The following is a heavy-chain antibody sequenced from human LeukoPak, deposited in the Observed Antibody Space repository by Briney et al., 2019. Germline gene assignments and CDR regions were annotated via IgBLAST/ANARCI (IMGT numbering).Heavy chain of an antibody. CDR1: GGSISSYY. V-gene: IGHV4-4*09. J-gene: IGHJ5*01. CDR3: ARYIAALFSWFDS. CDR2: IYTSGST. Sequence: PSETLSLTCTVSGGSISSYYWSWIRQPPGKGLEWIGYIYTSGSTNYNPSLKSRVTISVDTSKNQFSLKLSSVTAADTAVYYCARYIAALFSWFDSWGQGTLVTVSS. D-gene: IGHD6-6*01.